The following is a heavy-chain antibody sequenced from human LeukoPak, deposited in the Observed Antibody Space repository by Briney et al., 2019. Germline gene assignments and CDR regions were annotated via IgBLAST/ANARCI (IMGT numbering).Heavy chain of an antibody. CDR1: GGSFSGYY. J-gene: IGHJ4*02. CDR3: ARGGYYDSSGYYYYFDY. CDR2: IDHSGST. V-gene: IGHV4-34*01. Sequence: SETLSLTCAVYGGSFSGYYWSWIRQPPGKGLEWIGEIDHSGSTNYNPSLKSRVTISVDTSKNQFSLKLSSVTAADTAVYYCARGGYYDSSGYYYYFDYWGQGTLVTVSS. D-gene: IGHD3-22*01.